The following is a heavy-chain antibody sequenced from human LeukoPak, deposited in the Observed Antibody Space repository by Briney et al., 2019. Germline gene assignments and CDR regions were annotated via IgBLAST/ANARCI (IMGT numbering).Heavy chain of an antibody. CDR2: MNPNSGNT. CDR1: GYTFTSYD. D-gene: IGHD3-10*01. V-gene: IGHV1-8*01. J-gene: IGHJ4*02. Sequence: GASVKVSCKASGYTFTSYDINWVRQATGQGLAWMGWMNPNSGNTGYAQKFQGRVTITTDESTSTAYMELSSLRSEDTAVYYCARERIGDFSGTLSWPYYFDYRGQGTLVTVSS. CDR3: ARERIGDFSGTLSWPYYFDY.